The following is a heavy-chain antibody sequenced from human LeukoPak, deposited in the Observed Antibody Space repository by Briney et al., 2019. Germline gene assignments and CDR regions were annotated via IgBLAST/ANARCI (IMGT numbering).Heavy chain of an antibody. V-gene: IGHV1-2*02. CDR1: GYTFTKFA. CDR3: ARDEYVLTSFDP. Sequence: ASVKVSCKASGYTFTKFAMNWVRQAPGQGLEWMGWINPNSGDTNYAQKFQGRVTMTRDTSISTAYMELTSLRSDDTAVYYCARDEYVLTSFDPWGQGTLVTVSS. CDR2: INPNSGDT. D-gene: IGHD3-16*01. J-gene: IGHJ5*02.